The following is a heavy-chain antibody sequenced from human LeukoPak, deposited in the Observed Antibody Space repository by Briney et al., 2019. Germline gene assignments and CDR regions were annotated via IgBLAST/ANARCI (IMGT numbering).Heavy chain of an antibody. V-gene: IGHV4-59*01. CDR1: GGSISSYY. Sequence: PSETLSLTCTASGGSISSYYWSWIRQSPGKGLEWIGQIYYSGSTNYNPSLKSRVTILVDTSKNQFSLMLSSVTAADTAVYYRARGGGTFDYWGQGTLVTVSS. D-gene: IGHD1-1*01. CDR2: IYYSGST. J-gene: IGHJ4*02. CDR3: ARGGGTFDY.